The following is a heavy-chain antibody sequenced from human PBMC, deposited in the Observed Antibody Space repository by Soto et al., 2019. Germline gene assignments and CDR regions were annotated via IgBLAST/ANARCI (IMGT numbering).Heavy chain of an antibody. Sequence: PSQTLSLTCAISGDSVSSNSAACTWIRQSPSRGLEWLGRTYYRSKWYNDYAVSVKSRITINPDTSKNQFSLQLNSVTPEDTAVYYCARDRLYSSSWAPYYFDYWGQGTLVTVSS. D-gene: IGHD6-13*01. V-gene: IGHV6-1*01. CDR3: ARDRLYSSSWAPYYFDY. J-gene: IGHJ4*02. CDR1: GDSVSSNSAA. CDR2: TYYRSKWYN.